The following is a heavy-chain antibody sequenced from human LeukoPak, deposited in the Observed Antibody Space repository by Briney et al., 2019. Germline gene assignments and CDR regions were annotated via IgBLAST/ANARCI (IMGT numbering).Heavy chain of an antibody. CDR3: ARLYGMAATQHFDY. Sequence: ASVKVSCKASGYTFTSYGISWVRQAPGQGLEWMGWISAYNGNTNYAQKFQGRVTMTTDTSTSTAYMELRSLRSDDTAVYYCARLYGMAATQHFDYWGQGTQVTVSS. CDR1: GYTFTSYG. J-gene: IGHJ4*02. D-gene: IGHD6-25*01. V-gene: IGHV1-18*01. CDR2: ISAYNGNT.